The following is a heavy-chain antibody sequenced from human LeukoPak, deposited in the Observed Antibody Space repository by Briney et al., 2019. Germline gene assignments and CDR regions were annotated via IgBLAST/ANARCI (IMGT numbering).Heavy chain of an antibody. V-gene: IGHV3-49*04. CDR3: TRMATYLFAEY. CDR2: IRSKVYGGTT. J-gene: IGHJ4*02. CDR1: EFTFGDYA. D-gene: IGHD5-12*01. Sequence: GGSLRLSCAASEFTFGDYAMSWVRQAPGKGLAWVGFIRSKVYGGTTEYAASVKGRFTISRDDSKSIAYLQMNSLKTEDTAVYYCTRMATYLFAEYRGQGTLVTVSS.